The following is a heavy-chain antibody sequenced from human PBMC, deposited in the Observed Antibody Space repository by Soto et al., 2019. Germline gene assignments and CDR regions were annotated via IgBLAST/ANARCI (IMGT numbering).Heavy chain of an antibody. CDR3: ARGPYDYVWGSDPPHFDY. J-gene: IGHJ4*02. Sequence: QVQLVESGGGLVKPGGSLRLSCAASGFTFSDYYMSWIRQAPGKGLEWVSYISSSGSTIYYADSVKGRFTISRDNPKNSLYLQMNSLSAEDTAVYYCARGPYDYVWGSDPPHFDYWGQGTLVTVSS. CDR2: ISSSGSTI. CDR1: GFTFSDYY. V-gene: IGHV3-11*01. D-gene: IGHD3-16*02.